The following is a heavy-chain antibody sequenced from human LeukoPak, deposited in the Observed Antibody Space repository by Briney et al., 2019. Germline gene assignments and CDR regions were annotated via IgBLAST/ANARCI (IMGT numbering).Heavy chain of an antibody. CDR1: GYTFTVYY. CDR3: ARGYCSGGSCVYYFDY. CDR2: INPNSGGT. V-gene: IGHV1-2*02. J-gene: IGHJ4*02. D-gene: IGHD2-15*01. Sequence: ASVKVFCKASGYTFTVYYMHWVRQAPGQGLEWMGWINPNSGGTNYAQKFQGRVTMTRDTSISTAYMELSSLRSDDTAVYYCARGYCSGGSCVYYFDYWGQGTLVTVSS.